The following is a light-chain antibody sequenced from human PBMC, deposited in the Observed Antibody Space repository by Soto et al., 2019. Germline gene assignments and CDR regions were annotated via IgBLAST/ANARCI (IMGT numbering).Light chain of an antibody. V-gene: IGLV2-8*01. J-gene: IGLJ1*01. CDR2: EVN. Sequence: QSVLTQPPSASGSPGQSVTISCTGTSSDVGGFNYVSWYQQHPGKAPKVIIYEVNKRPSGVPDRFFGSKSGSTASLTVSGLQAEDEADYYCSSYAGINTYVFGGGTKLTVL. CDR1: SSDVGGFNY. CDR3: SSYAGINTYV.